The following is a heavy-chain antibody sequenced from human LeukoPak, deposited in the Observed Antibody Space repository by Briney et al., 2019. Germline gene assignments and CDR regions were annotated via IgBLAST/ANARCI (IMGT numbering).Heavy chain of an antibody. CDR2: IKQDGSEK. Sequence: GGSLRLSCTASGFTFSSYWMSWVRQAPGKGLEWVANIKQDGSEKYYVDSMKGRFTISRDNAKNSVYLQMNSLRAEDTAVYYCAREAPVAILDYWGQGTLVTVSS. CDR1: GFTFSSYW. D-gene: IGHD2-2*01. J-gene: IGHJ4*02. CDR3: AREAPVAILDY. V-gene: IGHV3-7*01.